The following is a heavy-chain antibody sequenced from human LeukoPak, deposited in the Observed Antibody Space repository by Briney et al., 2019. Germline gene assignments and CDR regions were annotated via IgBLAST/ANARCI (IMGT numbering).Heavy chain of an antibody. CDR1: GFTFSSYS. Sequence: GGSLRLSCAASGFTFSSYSMNWVRQAPGKGLEWVAVIWYDGSNKYYADSVKGRFTISRDNSKNTLYLQMNSLRAEDTAVYYCAREVISYGNFDYWGQGTLVTVSS. J-gene: IGHJ4*02. V-gene: IGHV3-33*08. CDR2: IWYDGSNK. D-gene: IGHD5-18*01. CDR3: AREVISYGNFDY.